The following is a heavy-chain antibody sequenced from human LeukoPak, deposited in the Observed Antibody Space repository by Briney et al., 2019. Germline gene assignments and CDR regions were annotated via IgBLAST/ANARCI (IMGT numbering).Heavy chain of an antibody. V-gene: IGHV3-30*03. CDR2: ISYDGSNK. CDR3: ARSPAFERKEWFGELSQTNAFDY. Sequence: GGSLRLSCAASGFTFSSYGMHWVRQAPGKGLEWVAVISYDGSNKYYADSVKGRFTISRDNSKNTLYLQMNSLRSDDTAVYYCARSPAFERKEWFGELSQTNAFDYWGQGTLVTVSS. CDR1: GFTFSSYG. J-gene: IGHJ4*02. D-gene: IGHD3-10*01.